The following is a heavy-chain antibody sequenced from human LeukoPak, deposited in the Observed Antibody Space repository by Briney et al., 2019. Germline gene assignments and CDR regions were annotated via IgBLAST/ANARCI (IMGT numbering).Heavy chain of an antibody. J-gene: IGHJ4*02. CDR3: ARARWRDYFDY. D-gene: IGHD6-13*01. CDR2: MNPNSGNT. V-gene: IGHV1-8*02. Sequence: ASVKVSCKASGYTFTDHYMHWVRQATGQGLEWMGWMNPNSGNTGYAQKFQGRVTMTRNTSISTAYMELSSLRSEDTAVYYCARARWRDYFDYWGQGTLVTVSS. CDR1: GYTFTDHY.